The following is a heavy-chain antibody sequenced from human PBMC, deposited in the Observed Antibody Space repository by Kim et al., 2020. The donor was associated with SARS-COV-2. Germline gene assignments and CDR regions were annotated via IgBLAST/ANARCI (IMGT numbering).Heavy chain of an antibody. V-gene: IGHV3-53*01. Sequence: GGSLRLSCAAAGFTVSDDSTSWVRQAPGKGLEWVSLMYADGTTHYADSVKGRFTISRDKSKNPVYLQMNSLRADDTAEYYCAKVACSSSTCYVGGDYYYVGIDVWGQGTTVTVSS. CDR2: MYADGTT. J-gene: IGHJ6*01. CDR1: GFTVSDDS. D-gene: IGHD2-2*01. CDR3: AKVACSSSTCYVGGDYYYVGIDV.